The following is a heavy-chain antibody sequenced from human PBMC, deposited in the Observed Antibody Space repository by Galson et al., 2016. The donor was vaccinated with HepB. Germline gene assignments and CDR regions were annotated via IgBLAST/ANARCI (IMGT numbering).Heavy chain of an antibody. Sequence: SLRLSCAASGFTFSDYAMNWVRQAPGKGLEWISHNSRDNNHIDYADTVKGRFTVSRDNGKNSLYLQMKSLRVEDTAVYYCVRDHDWAFDYWGQGLLVTVSS. CDR2: NSRDNNHI. CDR3: VRDHDWAFDY. V-gene: IGHV3-48*01. D-gene: IGHD3-9*01. CDR1: GFTFSDYA. J-gene: IGHJ4*02.